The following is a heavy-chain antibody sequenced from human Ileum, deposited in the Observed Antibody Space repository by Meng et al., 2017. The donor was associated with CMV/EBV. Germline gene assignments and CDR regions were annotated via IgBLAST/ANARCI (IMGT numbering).Heavy chain of an antibody. CDR1: GFTFNSYS. CDR2: ISSSGSWI. J-gene: IGHJ4*02. CDR3: VSEPYDTLTGLPGWYFDT. V-gene: IGHV3-21*06. D-gene: IGHD3-9*01. Sequence: GGSLRLSCAASGFTFNSYSMNWVRQAPGKGLEWVSSISSSGSWIYYADSVKGRFTISRDNAKNSLYLQMNSLRPEDTAVYYCVSEPYDTLTGLPGWYFDTWGQGALVTSPQ.